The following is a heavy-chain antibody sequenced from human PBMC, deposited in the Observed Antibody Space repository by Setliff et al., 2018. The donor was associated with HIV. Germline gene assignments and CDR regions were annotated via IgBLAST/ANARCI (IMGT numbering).Heavy chain of an antibody. J-gene: IGHJ4*02. CDR3: ARANPPSSSSYFDY. V-gene: IGHV3-23*01. CDR2: ISGRDGRT. Sequence: PGGSLRLSCTTDGFTFGDYALSWVRQAPGKGLEWVSTISGRDGRTYYADSVKGRFTISRDSSKNTLYLQMNSLRAEDTAVYYCARANPPSSSSYFDYWGRGTLVTVSS. CDR1: GFTFGDYA. D-gene: IGHD6-13*01.